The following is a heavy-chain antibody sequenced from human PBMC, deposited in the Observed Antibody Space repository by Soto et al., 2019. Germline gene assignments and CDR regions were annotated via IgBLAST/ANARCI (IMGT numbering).Heavy chain of an antibody. CDR1: GFTFSIYS. Sequence: GGSLRLSCAASGFTFSIYSMTWVRQAPGKGLEWVSYITSSSSTIYYADSVKGQFTISRDKAKNSVYLQMNSLRVDDTDVYDCARRALGTTGPDNLYYYMDVWGKGTTVTVSS. CDR3: ARRALGTTGPDNLYYYMDV. D-gene: IGHD1-1*01. J-gene: IGHJ6*03. CDR2: ITSSSSTI. V-gene: IGHV3-48*01.